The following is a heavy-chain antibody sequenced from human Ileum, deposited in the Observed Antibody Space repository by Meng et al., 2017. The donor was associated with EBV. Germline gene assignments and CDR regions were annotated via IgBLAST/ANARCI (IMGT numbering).Heavy chain of an antibody. CDR1: GFSFSRFW. J-gene: IGHJ4*02. V-gene: IGHV3-74*01. CDR3: SRDLAGPFDD. CDR2: TNEDGGIT. Sequence: GRLGESGGGVVQPGGSLRLSCAVSGFSFSRFWMHWVRQGPGKGLVWVARTNEDGGITNYADSVKGRFTISRDNTRNTLYLQMNSLRDEDTAVYFCSRDLAGPFDDWGQGTLVTVSS.